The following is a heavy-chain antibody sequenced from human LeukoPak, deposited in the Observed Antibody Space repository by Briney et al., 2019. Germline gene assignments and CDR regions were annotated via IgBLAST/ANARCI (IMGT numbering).Heavy chain of an antibody. CDR1: GGSVSSNSAA. V-gene: IGHV6-1*01. Sequence: SQTLSLTCAISGGSVSSNSAAWNWIRQSPSRGLEWLGRTYYRSKWYNDYAVSVKSRITINPDTSKSQFSLQLNSVTPEDTAVYYCARDGWFGELLSPPRMDVWGQGTTVTVSS. CDR3: ARDGWFGELLSPPRMDV. J-gene: IGHJ6*02. D-gene: IGHD3-10*01. CDR2: TYYRSKWYN.